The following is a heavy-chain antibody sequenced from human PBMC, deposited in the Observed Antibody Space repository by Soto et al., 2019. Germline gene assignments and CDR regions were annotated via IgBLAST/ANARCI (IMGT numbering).Heavy chain of an antibody. J-gene: IGHJ6*02. Sequence: PGGSLRLSCAASGFTFSSYGMHWVRQAPGKGLEWVAVICYDGSNKYYADSVKGRFTISRDNSKNTLYLQMNSLRAEDTAVYYCARDDSDGDYAPYYYYYYGMDVWGQGTTVTVSS. D-gene: IGHD4-17*01. CDR1: GFTFSSYG. CDR2: ICYDGSNK. CDR3: ARDDSDGDYAPYYYYYYGMDV. V-gene: IGHV3-33*01.